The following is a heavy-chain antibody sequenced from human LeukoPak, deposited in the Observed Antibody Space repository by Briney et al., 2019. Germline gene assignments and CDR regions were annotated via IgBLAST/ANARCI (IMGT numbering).Heavy chain of an antibody. CDR2: INPNSGGT. Sequence: ASVKVSCKASGYTFTGYYMHWVRQAPGQGLEWMGWINPNSGGTNYAQKFQGWVTMTRDTSISTAYMELSRLRSDDTAVYYCARGAPFIAAENAFDIWGQGTMVTVSS. CDR1: GYTFTGYY. CDR3: ARGAPFIAAENAFDI. J-gene: IGHJ3*02. D-gene: IGHD3-16*02. V-gene: IGHV1-2*04.